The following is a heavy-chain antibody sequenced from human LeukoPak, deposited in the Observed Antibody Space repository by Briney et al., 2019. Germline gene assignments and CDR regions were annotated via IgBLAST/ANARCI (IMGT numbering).Heavy chain of an antibody. Sequence: SETLSRTRTVSGGSISSYYWSWIRQPPGKGLEWIGYIYYSGSTNYNPSLKSRVTISVDTSKNQFSLKLSSVTAADTAVYYCASGYSYGWYYFDYWGQGTLVTVSS. CDR3: ASGYSYGWYYFDY. D-gene: IGHD5-18*01. J-gene: IGHJ4*02. CDR2: IYYSGST. V-gene: IGHV4-59*01. CDR1: GGSISSYY.